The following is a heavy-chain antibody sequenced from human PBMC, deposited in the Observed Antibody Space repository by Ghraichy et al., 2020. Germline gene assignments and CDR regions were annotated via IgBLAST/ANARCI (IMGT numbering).Heavy chain of an antibody. J-gene: IGHJ4*02. V-gene: IGHV3-53*01. Sequence: GGSLRLSCAASGFTVSSNYMTWVRQAPGKGLEWVSVIYSGGGTYYADSVKGRFTISRDNSKNTLYLQMNSLRDADTAVYYCARSSSGITAYDYWGQGTLVTVSS. CDR2: IYSGGGT. D-gene: IGHD3-22*01. CDR3: ARSSSGITAYDY. CDR1: GFTVSSNY.